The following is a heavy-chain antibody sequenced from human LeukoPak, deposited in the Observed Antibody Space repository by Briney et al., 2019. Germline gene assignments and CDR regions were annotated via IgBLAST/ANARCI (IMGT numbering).Heavy chain of an antibody. CDR2: ISPTDGRT. J-gene: IGHJ4*02. CDR1: GFSFRTYA. D-gene: IGHD5-18*01. Sequence: GGSLRLSCAASGFSFRTYAMSWVRQAPGKGLEWVSAISPTDGRTYYADSVKGRFTISRDNGKNSVYLQMDSLRAEDSAIYYCARGYRDTAMFLDYWGQGILVTVSS. CDR3: ARGYRDTAMFLDY. V-gene: IGHV3-23*01.